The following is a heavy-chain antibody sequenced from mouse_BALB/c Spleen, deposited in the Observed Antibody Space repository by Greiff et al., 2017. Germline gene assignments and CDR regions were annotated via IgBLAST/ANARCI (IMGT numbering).Heavy chain of an antibody. CDR2: IDPANGNT. J-gene: IGHJ4*01. D-gene: IGHD1-1*01. Sequence: VQLKESGAELVKPGASVKLSCTASGFNIKDTYMHWVKQRPEQGLEWIGRIDPANGNTKYDPKFQGKATITADTSSNTAYLQLSSLTSEDTAVYYCARGTTVVATGYYAMDYWGQGTSVTVSS. CDR1: GFNIKDTY. V-gene: IGHV14-3*02. CDR3: ARGTTVVATGYYAMDY.